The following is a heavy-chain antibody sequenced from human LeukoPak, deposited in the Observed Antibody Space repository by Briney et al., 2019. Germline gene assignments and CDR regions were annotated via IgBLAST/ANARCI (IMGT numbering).Heavy chain of an antibody. CDR2: INHSGST. D-gene: IGHD6-19*01. Sequence: SETLSLTCAVYGGSFSGYYWSWIRQPPGKGLEWIGEINHSGSTNYNPSLKSRVTISVDTSKNQFSLKLSSVTAADTAVYYCARGYSSGWYSYYYGMDVWGQGTTVTASS. V-gene: IGHV4-34*01. CDR1: GGSFSGYY. CDR3: ARGYSSGWYSYYYGMDV. J-gene: IGHJ6*02.